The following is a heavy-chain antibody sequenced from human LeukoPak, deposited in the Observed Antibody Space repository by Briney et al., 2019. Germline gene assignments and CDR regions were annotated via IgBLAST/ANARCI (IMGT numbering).Heavy chain of an antibody. Sequence: GGSLRLSCVASGFTFSSRWMSWVRQAPGKGLEWVANMKQDGSEKYYVDSVKGRFTISRDNAKNSLYLQMNSLRAEDTAVYYCARSLAAGFDVWGQGTMVTVSS. CDR1: GFTFSSRW. CDR3: ARSLAAGFDV. D-gene: IGHD6-25*01. V-gene: IGHV3-7*04. J-gene: IGHJ3*01. CDR2: MKQDGSEK.